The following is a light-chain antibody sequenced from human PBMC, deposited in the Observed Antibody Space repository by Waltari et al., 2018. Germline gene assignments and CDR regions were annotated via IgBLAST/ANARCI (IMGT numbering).Light chain of an antibody. CDR2: AAS. Sequence: AIRMTQSPSSLSASTGDRVTITCRASQGISSYLAWYQQKPGKAPKLLIYAASTLQNGVASRFGGSGSGTDFTLTLSCLQSEDFATYYCQQYYRYPRPFGKATKEEIK. J-gene: IGKJ1*01. CDR1: QGISSY. CDR3: QQYYRYPRP. V-gene: IGKV1-8*01.